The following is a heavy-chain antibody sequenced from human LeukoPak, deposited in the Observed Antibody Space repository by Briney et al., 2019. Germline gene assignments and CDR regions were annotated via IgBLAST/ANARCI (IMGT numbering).Heavy chain of an antibody. CDR1: GGSISSSSYY. D-gene: IGHD1-26*01. V-gene: IGHV4-39*01. CDR2: IYYSGST. J-gene: IGHJ3*02. CDR3: ARLNSGSPDAFDI. Sequence: PSETLSLTCTVSGGSISSSSYYWGWIRQPPGKGLEWIGSIYYSGSTYYNPSLKSRVTISVDTSKNQLSLKLSSVPAADTAVYYCARLNSGSPDAFDIWGQGTMVTVSS.